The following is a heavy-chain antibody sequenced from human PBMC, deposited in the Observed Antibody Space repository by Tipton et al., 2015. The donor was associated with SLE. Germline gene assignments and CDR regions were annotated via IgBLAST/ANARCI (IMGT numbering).Heavy chain of an antibody. CDR1: GFHFGSYW. V-gene: IGHV3-74*01. CDR2: INTDGSIT. Sequence: SLRLSCVVSGFHFGSYWMHWVRQAPGKGLVWVSRINTDGSITGYADFVKGRFTVSRDNAKNTLYLDMNNLRVEDTAVYYCASRERTLLDSWGPGTLVTVSS. J-gene: IGHJ4*02. CDR3: ASRERTLLDS. D-gene: IGHD3/OR15-3a*01.